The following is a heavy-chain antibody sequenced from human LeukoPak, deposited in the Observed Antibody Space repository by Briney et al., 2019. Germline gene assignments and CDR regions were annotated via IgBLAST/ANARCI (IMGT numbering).Heavy chain of an antibody. CDR2: ISYDGSNK. D-gene: IGHD4-17*01. J-gene: IGHJ4*02. V-gene: IGHV3-30*04. CDR3: AKDYGDYWDAFDY. CDR1: GFTFSSYA. Sequence: GGSLRLSCAASGFTFSSYAMHWVRQAPGKGLEWVAVISYDGSNKYYADSVKGRFTISRDNSKNTLYLQMNSLRAEDTAVYYCAKDYGDYWDAFDYWGQGTLVTVSS.